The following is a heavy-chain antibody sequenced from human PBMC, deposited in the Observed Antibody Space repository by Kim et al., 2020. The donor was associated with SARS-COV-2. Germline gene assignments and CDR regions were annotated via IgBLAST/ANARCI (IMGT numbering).Heavy chain of an antibody. CDR1: GFTFSSYW. CDR2: IKQDGSEK. D-gene: IGHD6-6*01. Sequence: GGSLRLSCAASGFTFSSYWMSWVRQAPGKGLEWVANIKQDGSEKYYVDSVKGRFTISRDNAKNSLYLQMNSLRAEDTAVYYCARLYSSSEAPGLNWFDPWGQGTLVTVSS. CDR3: ARLYSSSEAPGLNWFDP. V-gene: IGHV3-7*01. J-gene: IGHJ5*02.